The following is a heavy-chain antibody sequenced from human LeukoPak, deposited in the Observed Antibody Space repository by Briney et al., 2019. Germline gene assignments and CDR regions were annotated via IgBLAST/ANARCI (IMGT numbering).Heavy chain of an antibody. J-gene: IGHJ5*02. D-gene: IGHD2/OR15-2a*01. CDR1: GGSISSYY. CDR2: IYTSGST. V-gene: IGHV4-4*07. CDR3: ARDNTPPLWFDP. Sequence: SETLSLTCTVSGGSISSYYWSWIRQPAGKGLEWIGRIYTSGSTNYNPSLKSRVTMSVDTSKNQFSLKLRSVTAADTAVYYCARDNTPPLWFDPWGQGTLVTVSS.